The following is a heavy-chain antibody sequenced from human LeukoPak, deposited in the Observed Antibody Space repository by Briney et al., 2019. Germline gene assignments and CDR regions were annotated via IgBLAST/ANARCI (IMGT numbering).Heavy chain of an antibody. D-gene: IGHD5/OR15-5a*01. J-gene: IGHJ6*02. CDR1: GFTFTGYY. Sequence: PSVNLSCKASGFTFTGYYLHWGRQAPGPGLGWMGWINTNNNGTTYAKTFPARVTTTTDTTSTTTFMALRSPVSDPSAVYYFAGTLFNVHDACYYSGMNVWGQGTTVTVSS. CDR2: INTNNNGT. CDR3: AGTLFNVHDACYYSGMNV. V-gene: IGHV1-2*02.